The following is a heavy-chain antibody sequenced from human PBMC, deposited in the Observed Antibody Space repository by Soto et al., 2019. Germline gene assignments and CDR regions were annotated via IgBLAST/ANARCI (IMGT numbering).Heavy chain of an antibody. D-gene: IGHD3-22*01. V-gene: IGHV4-39*07. Sequence: SETLSLTCSVSGDSISNSGNYWGWIRRPPGKGLEWIGTMDYSGDTSYNPSLRSRVTISADTSKNQFSLKLSSVTAVDTAVYYCASTHYYDSSGYYYYYGMDVWGQGTTVTVSS. CDR3: ASTHYYDSSGYYYYYGMDV. CDR1: GDSISNSGNY. CDR2: MDYSGDT. J-gene: IGHJ6*02.